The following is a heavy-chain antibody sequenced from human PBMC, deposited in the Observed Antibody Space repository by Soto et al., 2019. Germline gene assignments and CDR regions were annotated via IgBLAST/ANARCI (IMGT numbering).Heavy chain of an antibody. Sequence: PGGSLRLSCAASGFTFSVYGMHWVRQAPGKGLEWVAVISYHGSNSYYADSVKGRFTISRDNSTNTLYLQMNSLRAEDTAVYYCAKSGSSSWTTSDYWGQGTLVTVSS. V-gene: IGHV3-30*18. CDR3: AKSGSSSWTTSDY. J-gene: IGHJ4*02. D-gene: IGHD6-13*01. CDR2: ISYHGSNS. CDR1: GFTFSVYG.